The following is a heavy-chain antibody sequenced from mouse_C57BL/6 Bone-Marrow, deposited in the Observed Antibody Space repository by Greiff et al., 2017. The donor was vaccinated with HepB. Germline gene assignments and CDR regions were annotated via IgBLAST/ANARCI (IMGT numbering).Heavy chain of an antibody. D-gene: IGHD2-5*01. V-gene: IGHV1-4*01. J-gene: IGHJ1*03. CDR2: INPSSGYT. CDR1: GYTFTSYT. CDR3: ARSTIVTRYVDV. Sequence: QVQLQQSGAELARPGASVKMSCKASGYTFTSYTMHWVKQRPGQGLEWIGYINPSSGYTKYNQKFKDKATLTADKSSSTAYMQLSSLTSEDSAVYYCARSTIVTRYVDVWGTGTTVTVSS.